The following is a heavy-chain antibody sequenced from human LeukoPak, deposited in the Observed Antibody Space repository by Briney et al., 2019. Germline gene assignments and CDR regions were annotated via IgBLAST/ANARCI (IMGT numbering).Heavy chain of an antibody. Sequence: GGSLRLSCTASGFTFSTYTMNWVRQAPGKGLEWVSSIFSTSSYIYYADSVKGRFTISRDNAKNSLYLQMNSLRAEDTAVYYCARDAVPQPRSDISGYYPPYHFDYWGRGTLVTVSS. V-gene: IGHV3-21*01. CDR1: GFTFSTYT. D-gene: IGHD3-22*01. CDR3: ARDAVPQPRSDISGYYPPYHFDY. J-gene: IGHJ4*02. CDR2: IFSTSSYI.